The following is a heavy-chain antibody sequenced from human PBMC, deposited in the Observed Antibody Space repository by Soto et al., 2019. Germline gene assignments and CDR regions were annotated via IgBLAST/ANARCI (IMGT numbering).Heavy chain of an antibody. CDR1: GFTFSSYA. Sequence: PGGSLRLSCAASGFTFSSYAMSWVRQAPGKGLEWVSAISGSGGSTYYADSVKGRFTISRDNSKNTLYLQMNSLRAEDTAVYYCAKDSEQWLVSYNWFDPWGQGTLVTVSS. V-gene: IGHV3-23*01. CDR2: ISGSGGST. J-gene: IGHJ5*02. D-gene: IGHD6-19*01. CDR3: AKDSEQWLVSYNWFDP.